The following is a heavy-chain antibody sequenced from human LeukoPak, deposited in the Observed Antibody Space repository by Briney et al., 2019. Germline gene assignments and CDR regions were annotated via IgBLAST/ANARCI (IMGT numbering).Heavy chain of an antibody. CDR1: GGSFSGYY. V-gene: IGHV4-34*01. J-gene: IGHJ6*02. Sequence: SETLSLTCAVYGGSFSGYYWSWIRQPPGKGLEWIGEINHSGSTNCNPSLKSRVTISVDTSKNQFSLKLSSVTAADTAVYYCARGDVVVPLDVWGQGTTVTVSS. D-gene: IGHD2-2*01. CDR2: INHSGST. CDR3: ARGDVVVPLDV.